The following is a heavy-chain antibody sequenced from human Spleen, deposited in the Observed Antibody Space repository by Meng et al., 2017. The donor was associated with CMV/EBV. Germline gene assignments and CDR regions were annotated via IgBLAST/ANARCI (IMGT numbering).Heavy chain of an antibody. D-gene: IGHD3-10*01. CDR3: ARDRGMVRPNYYYGMDV. V-gene: IGHV1-69*05. CDR1: GYTFTSYA. CDR2: IIPIFGTA. Sequence: SVKVSCKASGYTFTSYAMNWVRQAPGQGLEWMGGIIPIFGTANYAQKFQGRVTITTDESTSTAYMELSSLRSEDTAVYYCARDRGMVRPNYYYGMDVWGQGTTVTVSS. J-gene: IGHJ6*02.